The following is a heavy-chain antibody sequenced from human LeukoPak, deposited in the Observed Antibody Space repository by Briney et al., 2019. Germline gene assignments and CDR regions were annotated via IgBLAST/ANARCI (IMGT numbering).Heavy chain of an antibody. D-gene: IGHD3-10*01. J-gene: IGHJ4*02. Sequence: ASVKVSCKASGGTFSSYAISWVRQAPGQGLEWMGRIIPILGIANYAQKFQGRVTITADKSTSTAYMELSSLRSEDTAVYYCARDLQGITIPRIWGQGTLVIVSS. V-gene: IGHV1-69*04. CDR2: IIPILGIA. CDR3: ARDLQGITIPRI. CDR1: GGTFSSYA.